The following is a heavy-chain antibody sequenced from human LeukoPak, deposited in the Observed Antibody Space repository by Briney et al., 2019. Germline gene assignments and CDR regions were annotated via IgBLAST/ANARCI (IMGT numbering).Heavy chain of an antibody. J-gene: IGHJ4*02. D-gene: IGHD3-3*01. V-gene: IGHV4-61*02. CDR2: IYASGST. Sequence: SETLSLTCTVSGGSLSSGSDYWSWIQQSAGKGLEWIGRIYASGSTNYNPSLKSRVTISVDTSKNQFSLKLSSVTAADTAVYYCARSGYSNFDYWGQGTLVTVSS. CDR3: ARSGYSNFDY. CDR1: GGSLSSGSDY.